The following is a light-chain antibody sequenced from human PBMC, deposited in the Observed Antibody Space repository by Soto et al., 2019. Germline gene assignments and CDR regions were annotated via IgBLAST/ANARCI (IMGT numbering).Light chain of an antibody. CDR2: EVS. V-gene: IGLV2-23*02. J-gene: IGLJ3*02. CDR3: CSYADSSTLV. CDR1: SSDVGDYNL. Sequence: QSALTQPASVSGSPGQSITISCTGTSSDVGDYNLVSWYQQHPGKAPKLMIYEVSKRPSGVSNRFSGSKSDSTASLTISGLQAEDEADYYCCSYADSSTLVFGGGTKLTVL.